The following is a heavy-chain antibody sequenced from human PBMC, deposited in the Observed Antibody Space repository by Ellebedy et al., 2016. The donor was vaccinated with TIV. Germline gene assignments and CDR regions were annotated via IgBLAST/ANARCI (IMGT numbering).Heavy chain of an antibody. V-gene: IGHV1-18*01. Sequence: ASVKVSCTTSGYTLRNYGISWVRQAPGQGLEWMGWISGYNGYTNHTQKLQGRATMTADTSTSTAYMELRSLRSDDTAIYYCARDGGSESPLDYWGQGTLVTVSS. CDR3: ARDGGSESPLDY. J-gene: IGHJ4*02. CDR2: ISGYNGYT. CDR1: GYTLRNYG. D-gene: IGHD3-16*01.